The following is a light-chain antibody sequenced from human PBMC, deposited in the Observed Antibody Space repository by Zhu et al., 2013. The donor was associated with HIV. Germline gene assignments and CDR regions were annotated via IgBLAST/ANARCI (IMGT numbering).Light chain of an antibody. CDR1: QSVSSY. CDR2: GSS. Sequence: EIVLTQSPATLSLSPGERATLSCRASQSVSSYLAWYQQKPGQAPRLLIYGSSSRATGIPDRFSGSGSGTDFTLTISRLEPEDFAVYYCLKYGDSPYTFGQGTKLEIK. CDR3: LKYGDSPYT. V-gene: IGKV3-20*01. J-gene: IGKJ2*01.